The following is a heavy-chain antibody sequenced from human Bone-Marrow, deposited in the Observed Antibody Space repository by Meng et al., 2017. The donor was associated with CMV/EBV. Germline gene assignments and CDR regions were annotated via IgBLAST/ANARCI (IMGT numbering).Heavy chain of an antibody. CDR2: IYYSGST. J-gene: IGHJ2*01. Sequence: CTVSGCSVSSGSYYWSWIRQPPGKGLEWIGYIYYSGSTNYNPSLKSRVTISVDTSKNQFSLKLSSVTAADTAVYYCAYQLLYSGYFDLWGRGTLVTVSS. V-gene: IGHV4-61*01. CDR3: AYQLLYSGYFDL. D-gene: IGHD2-2*02. CDR1: GCSVSSGSYY.